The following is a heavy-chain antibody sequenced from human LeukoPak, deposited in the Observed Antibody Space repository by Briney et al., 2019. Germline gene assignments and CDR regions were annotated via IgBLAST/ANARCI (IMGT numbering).Heavy chain of an antibody. V-gene: IGHV3-30-3*01. CDR2: ISYDGSNK. J-gene: IGHJ4*02. CDR3: ARLGYSSGWYFDY. D-gene: IGHD6-19*01. CDR1: GFPFSSYS. Sequence: RGSLGLPWAASGFPFSSYSMRWVRQAPGKGLERVGDISYDGSNKYNAYSLKGRFTISRDNSMTTLCLQMNSLRAEDTAVYYCARLGYSSGWYFDYWVQGTLVTVSS.